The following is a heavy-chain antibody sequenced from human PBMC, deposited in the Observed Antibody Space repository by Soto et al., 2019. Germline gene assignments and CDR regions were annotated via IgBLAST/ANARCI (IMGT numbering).Heavy chain of an antibody. V-gene: IGHV3-23*01. CDR1: GFTFSRYA. Sequence: EVQLLESGGGLVQPGGSLRLSCAASGFTFSRYAMSWVRQAPGKGLEWVSVICTSGGSTYYADSVKGRFTISRDNSKNTLYLQMHSLRAEDTAVYYCAKKATPDDRSGYWGTRYYFDFWGQGTLVTVSS. D-gene: IGHD3-22*01. J-gene: IGHJ4*02. CDR2: ICTSGGST. CDR3: AKKATPDDRSGYWGTRYYFDF.